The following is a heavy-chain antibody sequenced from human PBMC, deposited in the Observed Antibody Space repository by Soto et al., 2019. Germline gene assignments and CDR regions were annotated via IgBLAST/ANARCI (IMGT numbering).Heavy chain of an antibody. Sequence: ASVKVSCKASGFTLTRSAMHWVRQAPGQRLEWMGWINAGNGNTKYSQKLQGRVTITRDTFASTAYMELSSLRSEDTAVYYCASSGEWDYYDSSSYLIDYWGQGTLVTVSS. J-gene: IGHJ4*02. CDR3: ASSGEWDYYDSSSYLIDY. CDR2: INAGNGNT. CDR1: GFTLTRSA. D-gene: IGHD3-22*01. V-gene: IGHV1-3*01.